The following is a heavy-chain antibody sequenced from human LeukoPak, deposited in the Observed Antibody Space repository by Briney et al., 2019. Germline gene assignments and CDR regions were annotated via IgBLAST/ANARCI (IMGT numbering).Heavy chain of an antibody. J-gene: IGHJ4*02. Sequence: PGGSLRLSCAASGFTFSSYAMSWVRQAPGKGLEWVSAISGIGGSTYYADSVKGRFTISRDNSKNTLYLQMNSLRAEDTAVYYCAKSLKSSGWYRFDYWGQGTLVTVSS. D-gene: IGHD6-19*01. CDR3: AKSLKSSGWYRFDY. V-gene: IGHV3-23*01. CDR2: ISGIGGST. CDR1: GFTFSSYA.